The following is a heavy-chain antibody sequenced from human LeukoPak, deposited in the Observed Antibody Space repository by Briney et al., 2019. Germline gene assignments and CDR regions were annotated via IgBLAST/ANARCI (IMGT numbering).Heavy chain of an antibody. CDR2: TRNKANSYTT. Sequence: GGSLRLSCAASGFTFSDHYMDWVRQAPGKGLEWVGRTRNKANSYTTGYAASVKGRFTISRDDSKNSLYLQMNSLKTEDTAVYYCARVLYYGSGIFDYWGRGTLVPVSS. D-gene: IGHD3-10*01. V-gene: IGHV3-72*01. CDR3: ARVLYYGSGIFDY. J-gene: IGHJ4*02. CDR1: GFTFSDHY.